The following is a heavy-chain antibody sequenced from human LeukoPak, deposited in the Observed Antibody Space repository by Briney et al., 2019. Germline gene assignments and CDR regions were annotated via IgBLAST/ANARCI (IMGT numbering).Heavy chain of an antibody. V-gene: IGHV3-9*01. CDR2: ISWNSGSI. J-gene: IGHJ4*02. CDR1: GFTFDDYA. Sequence: GGSLRLSCAASGFTFDDYAMHWVRQAPGKGLEWVSGISWNSGSIGYADSVKGRFTISRDNSKNTLYLQMNSLRAEDTAVYYCAKDSYYYDSSGYYRYWGQGTLVTVSS. CDR3: AKDSYYYDSSGYYRY. D-gene: IGHD3-22*01.